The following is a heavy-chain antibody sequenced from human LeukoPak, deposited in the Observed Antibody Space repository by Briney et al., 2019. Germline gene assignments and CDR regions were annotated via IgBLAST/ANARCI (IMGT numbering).Heavy chain of an antibody. CDR3: ARVEDGSGSYYQTPLYYFDY. Sequence: ASVKVSCKASGYTFTGYYMHWVRQAPGQGLEWMGWINPNSGGTNYAQKFQGRVTMTRDTSISTAYMELSRLRSDDTAVYYCARVEDGSGSYYQTPLYYFDYWGQGTLVTVSS. J-gene: IGHJ4*02. D-gene: IGHD3-10*01. CDR2: INPNSGGT. CDR1: GYTFTGYY. V-gene: IGHV1-2*02.